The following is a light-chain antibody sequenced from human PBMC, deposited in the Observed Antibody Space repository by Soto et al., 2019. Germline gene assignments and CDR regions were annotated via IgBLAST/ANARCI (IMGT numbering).Light chain of an antibody. Sequence: DIQMTQSPSSVSASVGDRVTITCRASQGIDNWLAWYQQKPGKSPKILIYSASTLQDGVPSRFSGRGYGTDLPLTISDLQPEDFATSFCQRTNSFRPYIFGQGTKLE. CDR1: QGIDNW. CDR3: QRTNSFRPYI. V-gene: IGKV1-12*01. CDR2: SAS. J-gene: IGKJ2*01.